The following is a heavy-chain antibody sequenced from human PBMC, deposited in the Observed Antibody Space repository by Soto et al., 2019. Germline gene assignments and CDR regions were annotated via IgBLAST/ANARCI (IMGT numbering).Heavy chain of an antibody. Sequence: DSVKFSSPGSGYTLTHSPINWVRQAPGQGLEWLGWMNPSSGYTGYAQKFQGRVTMTGDTSISTAYMELSSLTSADTAVYYCARFVRHQLPTIDEWGQGALVTVSA. J-gene: IGHJ4*02. CDR2: MNPSSGYT. D-gene: IGHD1-26*01. V-gene: IGHV1-8*01. CDR3: ARFVRHQLPTIDE. CDR1: GYTLTHSP.